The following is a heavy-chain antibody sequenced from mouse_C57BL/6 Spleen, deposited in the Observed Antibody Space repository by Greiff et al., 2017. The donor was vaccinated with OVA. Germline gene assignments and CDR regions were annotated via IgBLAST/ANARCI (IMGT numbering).Heavy chain of an antibody. CDR1: GYTFTDYN. D-gene: IGHD2-5*01. V-gene: IGHV1-22*01. CDR2: INPNNGGT. J-gene: IGHJ2*01. CDR3: ARDSNYGVPHFDY. Sequence: EVKLQESGPELVKPGASVKMSCKASGYTFTDYNMHWVKQSHGKSLEWIGYINPNNGGTSYNQKFKGKATLTVNKSSSTAYMELRSLTSEDSAVYYCARDSNYGVPHFDYWGQGTTLTVSS.